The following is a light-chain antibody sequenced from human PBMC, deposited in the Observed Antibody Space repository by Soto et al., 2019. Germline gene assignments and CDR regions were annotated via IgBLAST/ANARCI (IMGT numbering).Light chain of an antibody. J-gene: IGKJ2*01. CDR1: QSISNW. CDR3: QKHNSDPYA. V-gene: IGKV1-5*01. CDR2: DAS. Sequence: DIQMTQSPSTLSASVGDRVTITCRASQSISNWLAWYQQKPGKAPKLLIYDASSLGSGVPSRFSGSGSGTEFTLTISSLQPDDFATYYCQKHNSDPYAFGQGTKLEIK.